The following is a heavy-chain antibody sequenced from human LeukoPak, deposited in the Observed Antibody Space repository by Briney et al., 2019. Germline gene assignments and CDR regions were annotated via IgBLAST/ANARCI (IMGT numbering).Heavy chain of an antibody. CDR2: ISSSSSTI. V-gene: IGHV3-48*04. J-gene: IGHJ4*02. CDR1: GFTFSSYS. CDR3: ARDPYVVPAAISERDFDY. Sequence: GGSLRLSCAASGFTFSSYSMNWVRQAPGKGLEWVSYISSSSSTIYYADSVKGRFTISRDNAKNSLYLQMNSLRAEDTAVYYCARDPYVVPAAISERDFDYWGQGTLVTVSS. D-gene: IGHD2-2*02.